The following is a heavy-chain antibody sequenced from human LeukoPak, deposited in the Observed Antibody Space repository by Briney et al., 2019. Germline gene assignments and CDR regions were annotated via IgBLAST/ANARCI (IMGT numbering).Heavy chain of an antibody. V-gene: IGHV4-38-2*02. D-gene: IGHD3-10*01. CDR2: IYHSGST. CDR1: GYSISSGYY. Sequence: SETLSLTCTVSGYSISSGYYWGWIRQPPGKGLEWIGSIYHSGSTYYNPSLKSRVTISVDTSKNQFSLKLSSVTAADTAVYYCARDLGSMVRGVIRGWFDPWGQGTLVTVSS. J-gene: IGHJ5*02. CDR3: ARDLGSMVRGVIRGWFDP.